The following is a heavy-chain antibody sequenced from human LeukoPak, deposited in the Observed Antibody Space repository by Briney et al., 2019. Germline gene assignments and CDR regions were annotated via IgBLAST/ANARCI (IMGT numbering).Heavy chain of an antibody. V-gene: IGHV3-49*04. CDR3: TRESGGATDS. CDR2: IRIKPYGGTT. CDR1: GFTFGEHP. D-gene: IGHD1-26*01. J-gene: IGHJ5*01. Sequence: GGSLRLSCAASGFTFGEHPMSWVRQAPGKGLEGVGFIRIKPYGGTTEYAASVKGRFTISRDDSKSLAYLLINSLTTEDTAVYYRTRESGGATDSRGQGTLVTVSS.